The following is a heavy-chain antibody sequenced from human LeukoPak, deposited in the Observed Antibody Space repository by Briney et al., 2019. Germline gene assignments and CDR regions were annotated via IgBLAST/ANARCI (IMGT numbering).Heavy chain of an antibody. CDR1: GFTFSSYA. V-gene: IGHV3-48*03. Sequence: GGSLRLSCAASGFTFSSYAMNWVRQAPGKGLEWVSYISSSGSNIYYADSVKGRFTISRDNAKNSLYLQMNSLRAEDTAVYYCAELGITMIGGVWGKGTTVTISS. D-gene: IGHD3-10*02. CDR2: ISSSGSNI. J-gene: IGHJ6*04. CDR3: AELGITMIGGV.